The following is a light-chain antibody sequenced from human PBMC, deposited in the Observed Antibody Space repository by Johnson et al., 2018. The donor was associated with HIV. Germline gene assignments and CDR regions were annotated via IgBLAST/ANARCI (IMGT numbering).Light chain of an antibody. CDR1: SSNIENYF. Sequence: QSVLTQPPSVSAAPGQRVNISCSGTSSNIENYFVSWYQQLPGAAPRLVIYEDNKRPSGIPDRFSGSKSGASATLGITGLQTGDEADYYCGIWDASLSPHYVFGTGTTITVL. J-gene: IGLJ1*01. CDR3: GIWDASLSPHYV. V-gene: IGLV1-51*02. CDR2: EDN.